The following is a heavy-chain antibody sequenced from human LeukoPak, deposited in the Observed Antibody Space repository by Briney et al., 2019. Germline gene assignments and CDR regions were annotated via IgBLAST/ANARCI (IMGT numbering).Heavy chain of an antibody. Sequence: GGSLRLSCAASGFTFSSYGMHWVRQAPGKGLEGVAFIRYEGSNKYYADSVKGRFTISRDNSKNTLYLQMNSLRAEDTAVYYCARGWEQQGVGAFHVWGQGTMVTVSS. CDR1: GFTFSSYG. J-gene: IGHJ3*01. D-gene: IGHD1/OR15-1a*01. CDR2: IRYEGSNK. CDR3: ARGWEQQGVGAFHV. V-gene: IGHV3-30*02.